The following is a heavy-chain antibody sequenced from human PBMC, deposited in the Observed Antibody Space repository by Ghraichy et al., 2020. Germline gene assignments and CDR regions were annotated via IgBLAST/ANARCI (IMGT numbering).Heavy chain of an antibody. D-gene: IGHD3-22*01. J-gene: IGHJ6*02. CDR3: AKERDTSGYYSFRGDYYGMDV. Sequence: GGSLRLSCAASGFDFSKYGMHWVRQAPGQGLEWVAVVSYDGSSKNYADSGRFTISRDNSKNTLFLQMSFLRPEDTAVYYCAKERDTSGYYSFRGDYYGMDVWGQGTTGTVSS. CDR2: VSYDGSSK. V-gene: IGHV3-30*18. CDR1: GFDFSKYG.